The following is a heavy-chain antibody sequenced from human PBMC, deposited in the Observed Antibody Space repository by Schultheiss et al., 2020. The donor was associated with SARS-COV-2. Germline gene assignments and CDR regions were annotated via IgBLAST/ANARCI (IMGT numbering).Heavy chain of an antibody. Sequence: SGPTLVKPTETLTLTCTVSGFSLSNARMGVSWIRQPPGKALEWLAHIFSNDEKSYSTSLKSRLTISKDTSKSQVVLTMTNMDPVDTATYYCARMLLGAVAGVWFDPWGQGTLVTVSS. CDR3: ARMLLGAVAGVWFDP. CDR2: IFSNDEK. CDR1: GFSLSNARMG. J-gene: IGHJ5*02. D-gene: IGHD6-19*01. V-gene: IGHV2-26*01.